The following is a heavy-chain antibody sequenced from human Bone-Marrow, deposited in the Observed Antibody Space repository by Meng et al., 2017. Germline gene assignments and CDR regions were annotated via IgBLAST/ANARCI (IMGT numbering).Heavy chain of an antibody. Sequence: SETLSLTCTVSGGSISSGGYYWSWIRQHPGKGLEWIGYIYYSGSTYYNPSLKSRVTISVDTSKNQFSLKLSSVTAADTAVYYCARVAGLRPNSSGSSRRYYFDYWGQGTRVTSYS. D-gene: IGHD6-19*01. CDR3: ARVAGLRPNSSGSSRRYYFDY. J-gene: IGHJ4*02. V-gene: IGHV4-31*03. CDR2: IYYSGST. CDR1: GGSISSGGYY.